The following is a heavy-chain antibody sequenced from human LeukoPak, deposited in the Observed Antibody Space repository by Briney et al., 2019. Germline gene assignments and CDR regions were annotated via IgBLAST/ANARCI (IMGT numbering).Heavy chain of an antibody. CDR1: GISFSSYE. CDR2: ISSGGTTI. V-gene: IGHV3-48*03. D-gene: IGHD6-13*01. Sequence: GGSLRLSCAASGISFSSYEMTWVRQAPGKGLEWVSYISSGGTTIYYADSVKGRFTISRDNAKNSLYLQMNNLRAEDTAVYYCASARLYSSSWYCYFDYWGRGTLVTVSS. CDR3: ASARLYSSSWYCYFDY. J-gene: IGHJ4*02.